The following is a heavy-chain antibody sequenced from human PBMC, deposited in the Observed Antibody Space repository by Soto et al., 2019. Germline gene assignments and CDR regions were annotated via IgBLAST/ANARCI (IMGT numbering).Heavy chain of an antibody. V-gene: IGHV4-39*01. CDR2: IYYSGST. CDR1: GGSISSSSYY. J-gene: IGHJ4*02. Sequence: QLQLQESGPGLVKPSETLSLTCTVSGGSISSSSYYWGWIRQPPGKGLEWIGSIYYSGSTYYNPSLKSRVTIYVDTSKNQFSLKLSSVTAADTAVYYCARGNIVATTFDYWGQGTLVTVSS. CDR3: ARGNIVATTFDY. D-gene: IGHD5-12*01.